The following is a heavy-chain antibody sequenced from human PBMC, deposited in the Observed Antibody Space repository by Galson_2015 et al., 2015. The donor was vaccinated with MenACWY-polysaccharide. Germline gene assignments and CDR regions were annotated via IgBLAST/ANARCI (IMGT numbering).Heavy chain of an antibody. D-gene: IGHD3-3*01. CDR3: ARGRITIGP. Sequence: LRLSCAASGFTFSGYWMTWVRQAPGKGLEWVANIKQDGSEKNYVDSVEGRFTISGDNAKNSLYLQMNSLRAEDTAVYYCARGRITIGPWGQGTLVTVSS. V-gene: IGHV3-7*01. CDR1: GFTFSGYW. J-gene: IGHJ5*02. CDR2: IKQDGSEK.